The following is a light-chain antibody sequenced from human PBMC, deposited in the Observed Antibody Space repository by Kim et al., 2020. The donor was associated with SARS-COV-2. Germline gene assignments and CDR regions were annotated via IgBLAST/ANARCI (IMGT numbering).Light chain of an antibody. CDR1: ISVVDGYNY. Sequence: GLSITISCSVTISVVDGYNYVFWYQQHPGKAPKLMIYDVSNRPSGVSNRFSGSKSGNTASLTISGLQAGDEADYYCSSYTSSSTHVFGGGTQLTVL. CDR3: SSYTSSSTHV. CDR2: DVS. V-gene: IGLV2-14*03. J-gene: IGLJ3*02.